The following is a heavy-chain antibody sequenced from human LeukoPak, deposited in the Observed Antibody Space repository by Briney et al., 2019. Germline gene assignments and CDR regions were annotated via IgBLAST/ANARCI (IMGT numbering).Heavy chain of an antibody. CDR2: INAGNGNT. CDR3: ARVWLRERMDV. Sequence: ASVKVSCKASGYTFTSYAMHWVRQAPGQRLEWMGWINAGNGNTKYSQKFQGRVTITRDTSASTAYVELSSLRSEDTAVYYCARVWLRERMDVWGQGTTVTVSS. V-gene: IGHV1-3*01. D-gene: IGHD5-24*01. J-gene: IGHJ6*02. CDR1: GYTFTSYA.